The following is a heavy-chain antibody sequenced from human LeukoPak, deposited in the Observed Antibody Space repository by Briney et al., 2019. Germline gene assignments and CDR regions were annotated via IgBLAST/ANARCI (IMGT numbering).Heavy chain of an antibody. CDR3: AKDDCRGCYGVVDY. D-gene: IGHD2-15*01. CDR1: GFTFSSYG. V-gene: IGHV3-30*18. Sequence: GGSLRLSCAASGFTFSSYGLHWVRQAPGKGLEWVALISYDGSNKYHADSVKGRFTISRDNSKNTLYLQMNSLRAEDTAVYYCAKDDCRGCYGVVDYWGQGTLVTVSS. J-gene: IGHJ4*02. CDR2: ISYDGSNK.